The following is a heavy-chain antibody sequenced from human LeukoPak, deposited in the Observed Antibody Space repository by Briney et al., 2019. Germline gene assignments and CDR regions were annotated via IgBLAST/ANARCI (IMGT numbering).Heavy chain of an antibody. Sequence: GGSLRLSCAASGFTFSNYGMHWVRQAPGKGLEWVSFIRYDGSNKYYADSVKGRFTISRDNSKNTLYLQMSSLRAEDTAVYYCAKDSTFYDILTGYGSRNWFDPWGQGTLVTVSS. V-gene: IGHV3-30*02. CDR3: AKDSTFYDILTGYGSRNWFDP. J-gene: IGHJ5*02. CDR1: GFTFSNYG. CDR2: IRYDGSNK. D-gene: IGHD3-9*01.